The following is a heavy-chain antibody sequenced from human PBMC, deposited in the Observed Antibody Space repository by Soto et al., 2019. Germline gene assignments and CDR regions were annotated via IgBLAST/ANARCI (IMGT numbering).Heavy chain of an antibody. J-gene: IGHJ5*02. V-gene: IGHV1-69*01. Sequence: QVQLVQSGAEVKKPGSSVKVSCKASGGTFSSYAISWVRQAPGQGLEWMGGIIPIFGTANYAQKFQGRVTITADETTSTAYMELSSLRSEDTAVYYCASGGYCSGGTCYSGRFDPWGQGTLVTVTS. CDR1: GGTFSSYA. CDR3: ASGGYCSGGTCYSGRFDP. D-gene: IGHD2-15*01. CDR2: IIPIFGTA.